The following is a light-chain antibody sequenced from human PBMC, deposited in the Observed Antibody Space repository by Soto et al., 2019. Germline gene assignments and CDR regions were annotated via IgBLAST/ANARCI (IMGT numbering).Light chain of an antibody. V-gene: IGLV1-40*01. CDR2: DNS. CDR1: SSNIGAGYD. J-gene: IGLJ1*01. Sequence: QSVLTQPPSVSGAPGQRVTISCTGSSSNIGAGYDVHWYQQLPGTAPKLLIYDNSNRPSGVPDRFSGSKSGTSASLAITVLQAEDEADYYCQSYDRSLSGSRVFGTGTKVTVL. CDR3: QSYDRSLSGSRV.